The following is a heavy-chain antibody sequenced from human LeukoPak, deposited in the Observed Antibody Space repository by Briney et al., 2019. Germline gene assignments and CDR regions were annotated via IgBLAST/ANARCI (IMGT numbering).Heavy chain of an antibody. D-gene: IGHD3-22*01. V-gene: IGHV3-43*02. CDR2: ISGDGGST. J-gene: IGHJ4*02. CDR1: GFTFDDYV. Sequence: GGSLRLSCAASGFTFDDYVMHWVRQAPGKGLEWVSLISGDGGSTYYADSVKVRFTISRDNSKNSLYLQMNSLRTEDTALYYCAKDYGAYYYDSSGPDYWGQGTLVTVSS. CDR3: AKDYGAYYYDSSGPDY.